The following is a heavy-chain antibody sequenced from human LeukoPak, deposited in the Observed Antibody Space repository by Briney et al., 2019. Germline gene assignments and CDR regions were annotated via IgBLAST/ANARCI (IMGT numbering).Heavy chain of an antibody. D-gene: IGHD5-12*01. Sequence: WASVKVSCKASGGTFSSYGVSWVRQAPGQGLEWMGWINPNSGGTNYAQKFQGWVTMTRDTSISTAYMELSRLRSDDTAVYYCATTRRGGYDPYFDYWGQGTLVTVSS. CDR2: INPNSGGT. CDR3: ATTRRGGYDPYFDY. V-gene: IGHV1-2*04. CDR1: GGTFSSYG. J-gene: IGHJ4*02.